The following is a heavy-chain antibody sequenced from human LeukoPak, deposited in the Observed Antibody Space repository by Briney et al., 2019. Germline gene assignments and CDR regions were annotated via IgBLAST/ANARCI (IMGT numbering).Heavy chain of an antibody. CDR3: AKRAPYYFDY. CDR1: GFTFSNSG. CDR2: ISGSGATT. V-gene: IGHV3-23*01. J-gene: IGHJ4*02. Sequence: PGGSLRLSCAASGFTFSNSGMSWVRQAPGKGLEWVSTISGSGATTYYADSVKGRFTVSRDNSKNTLYLQMNSLRAEDTALYYCAKRAPYYFDYWGQGTLVPVSS.